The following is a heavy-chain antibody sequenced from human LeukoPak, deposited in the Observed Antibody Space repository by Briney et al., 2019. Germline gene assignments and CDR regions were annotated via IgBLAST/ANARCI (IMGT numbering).Heavy chain of an antibody. J-gene: IGHJ3*02. V-gene: IGHV4-59*01. CDR2: IYYSGST. CDR1: GGSISSYY. D-gene: IGHD3-10*01. Sequence: PSETLSLTCTVSGGSISSYYWSWIRQPPGKGLEWIGYIYYSGSTNYNPSLKSRVTISVDTSKNQFSLKLSSVTAADTAVYYCARVRVTMVRGADAFDIWGQGTMVTVSS. CDR3: ARVRVTMVRGADAFDI.